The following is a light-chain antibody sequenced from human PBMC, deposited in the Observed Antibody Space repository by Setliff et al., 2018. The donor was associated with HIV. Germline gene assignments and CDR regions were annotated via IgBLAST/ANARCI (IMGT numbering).Light chain of an antibody. CDR2: NVN. J-gene: IGLJ1*01. V-gene: IGLV2-14*03. Sequence: SALTQPASVSGSPGQTITISCTGTSSDIGGYNYVSWYQQHPGKAPTLLIYNVNNRPSGVSNRFSGSKSGNTASLSISELRAEDETDYYRTSYTGSNTRVFGTGTKVTV. CDR3: TSYTGSNTRV. CDR1: SSDIGGYNY.